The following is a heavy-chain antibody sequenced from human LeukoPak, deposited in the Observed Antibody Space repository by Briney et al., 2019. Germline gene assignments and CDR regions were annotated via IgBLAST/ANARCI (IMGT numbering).Heavy chain of an antibody. D-gene: IGHD3-3*01. Sequence: PGGSLRLSCAASGFTFSSYGMHWVRQAPGKGLEWVAFIRYDGSNKYYADSVKGRFTISRDNSKNTLYLQINSLRAEDTAVYYCAKAENYYDFWSGLDYWGQGTLVTVSS. CDR3: AKAENYYDFWSGLDY. J-gene: IGHJ4*02. CDR1: GFTFSSYG. CDR2: IRYDGSNK. V-gene: IGHV3-30*02.